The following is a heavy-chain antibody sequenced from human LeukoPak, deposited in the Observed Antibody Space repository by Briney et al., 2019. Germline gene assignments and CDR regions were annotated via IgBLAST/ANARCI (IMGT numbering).Heavy chain of an antibody. Sequence: GESLKISCEGSGYSFTTHRLAWVRQMPGKGLEWMGIIYPGDSDTRYSPSFQGQVTMSADKSINTAYLQWSSLEASDTAMYYCARGAYGDYVLDYWGQGTLVTVSS. J-gene: IGHJ4*02. CDR2: IYPGDSDT. CDR3: ARGAYGDYVLDY. CDR1: GYSFTTHR. V-gene: IGHV5-51*01. D-gene: IGHD4-17*01.